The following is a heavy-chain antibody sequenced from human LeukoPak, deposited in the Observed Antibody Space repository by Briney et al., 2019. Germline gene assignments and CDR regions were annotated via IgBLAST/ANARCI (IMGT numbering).Heavy chain of an antibody. D-gene: IGHD1-14*01. V-gene: IGHV3-7*03. Sequence: PGGSLRLSCSASGFTFGSYWMNWVRQAPGKGPEWVANIKQDGSVINYVDSVKGRLIISRDNAKNSLYLQMNSLRVDDTAVYYCAGGSGWITGDWGHGTLVTVSS. CDR2: IKQDGSVI. CDR3: AGGSGWITGD. CDR1: GFTFGSYW. J-gene: IGHJ4*01.